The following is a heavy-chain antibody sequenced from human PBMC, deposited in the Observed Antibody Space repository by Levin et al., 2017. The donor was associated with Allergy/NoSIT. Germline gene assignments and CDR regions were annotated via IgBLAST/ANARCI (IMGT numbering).Heavy chain of an antibody. D-gene: IGHD7-27*01. CDR3: ARLNWGNYYYYYGMDV. CDR1: GGSFSGYY. J-gene: IGHJ6*02. Sequence: SQTLSLTCAVYGGSFSGYYWSWIRQPPGKGLEWIGEINHSGSTNYNPSLKSRVTISVDTSKNQFSLKLSSVTAADTAVYYCARLNWGNYYYYYGMDVWGQGTTVTVSS. CDR2: INHSGST. V-gene: IGHV4-34*01.